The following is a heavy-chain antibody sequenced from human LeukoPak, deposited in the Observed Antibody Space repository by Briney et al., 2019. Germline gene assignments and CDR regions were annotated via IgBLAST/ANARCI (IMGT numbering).Heavy chain of an antibody. Sequence: GGSLRLSCAASGFTFSSDSMNWVRQAPGKGLEWVSSMSSTSRYKYYADSVKGRFTISRDNAKNSLYLQMNSLRAEDTAVYYCARDLWTSRDYYGMDVWGQGTTVTVSS. V-gene: IGHV3-21*01. CDR3: ARDLWTSRDYYGMDV. CDR1: GFTFSSDS. CDR2: MSSTSRYK. J-gene: IGHJ6*02. D-gene: IGHD2/OR15-2a*01.